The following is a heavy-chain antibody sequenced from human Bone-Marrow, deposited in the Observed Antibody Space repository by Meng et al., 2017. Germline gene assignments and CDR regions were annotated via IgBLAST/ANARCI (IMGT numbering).Heavy chain of an antibody. J-gene: IGHJ4*02. CDR3: ARVVWFGESYY. CDR1: GGSISSYY. Sequence: GSLRPSCTVSGGSISSYYWSWIRQPPGKGREWSGYIYYSGSTNYNPSLKSRVTISVDTSKNQFSLKLSSVTAADTAVYYCARVVWFGESYYWGQGTLVTVSS. D-gene: IGHD3-10*01. V-gene: IGHV4-59*08. CDR2: IYYSGST.